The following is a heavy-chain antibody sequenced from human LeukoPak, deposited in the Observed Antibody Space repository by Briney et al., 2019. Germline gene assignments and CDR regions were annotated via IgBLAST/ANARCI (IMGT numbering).Heavy chain of an antibody. J-gene: IGHJ4*02. CDR3: ARLNYFDY. CDR2: INHSGST. CDR1: GGSISSYY. Sequence: PSETLSLTCTVSGGSISSYYWSWIRQPPGKGLEWIGEINHSGSTNYNPSLKSRVTISLDTSKNQFSLKLSSVTAADTAVYYCARLNYFDYWGQGTLVTVSS. V-gene: IGHV4-34*01.